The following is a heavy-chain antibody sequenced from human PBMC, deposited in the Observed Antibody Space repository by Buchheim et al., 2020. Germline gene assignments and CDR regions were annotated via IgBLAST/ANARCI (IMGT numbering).Heavy chain of an antibody. CDR1: GFTFSRYA. D-gene: IGHD3-22*01. CDR2: INSDGSST. Sequence: EVQLLESGGGFVQTGGSLRLACAASGFTFSRYAMNWVRQAPGKGLEWVSGINSDGSSTSYADSVKGRFTISRDSAKNTLYLQMNSLRAEDTAVYYCARDLYYYNSDWGQGTL. J-gene: IGHJ4*02. CDR3: ARDLYYYNSD. V-gene: IGHV3-74*01.